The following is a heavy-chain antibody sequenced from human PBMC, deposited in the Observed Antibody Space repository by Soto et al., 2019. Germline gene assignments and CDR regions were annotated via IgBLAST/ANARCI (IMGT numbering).Heavy chain of an antibody. D-gene: IGHD2-15*01. CDR3: ARQEYCSGGSCSDY. CDR2: IIPILGIA. J-gene: IGHJ4*02. V-gene: IGHV1-69*02. Sequence: QVQLVQSGAEVKKPGSSVKVSCKASGGTFSSYTISWVRQAPGQGLEWMGRIIPILGIANYAQKFQGRVTITADKSTSTAYMELSSPRSEDTAVYYCARQEYCSGGSCSDYWGQGTLVTVSS. CDR1: GGTFSSYT.